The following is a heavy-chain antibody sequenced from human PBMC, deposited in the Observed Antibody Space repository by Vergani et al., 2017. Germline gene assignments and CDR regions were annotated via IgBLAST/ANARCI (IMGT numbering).Heavy chain of an antibody. Sequence: QVQLQESGPGLVRPSQTLSPTCTVSGGSFNTYYWSWFRQSPGKGLEWIGYIYSTGSTNYNPSLNSRVTMSVDTSKNQFSLKLNSVTAADTAVYYCARGSRAEGGSGTDKWGQGTLVTVSS. CDR1: GGSFNTYY. CDR2: IYSTGST. J-gene: IGHJ4*02. D-gene: IGHD6-13*01. V-gene: IGHV4-59*08. CDR3: ARGSRAEGGSGTDK.